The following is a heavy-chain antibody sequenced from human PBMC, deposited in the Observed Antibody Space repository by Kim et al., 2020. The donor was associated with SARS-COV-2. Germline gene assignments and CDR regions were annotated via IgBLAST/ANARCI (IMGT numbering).Heavy chain of an antibody. J-gene: IGHJ3*01. CDR3: ARGGFDEYSYASGRYAF. CDR1: GFTFSTYW. V-gene: IGHV3-74*01. D-gene: IGHD3-10*01. Sequence: GGSLRLSCAASGFTFSTYWTHWVRQAPGKGLVWVSRINRDGSTTNYADSVKGRFTISRENAKNTLYLQMNSLRAEDTAVYYCARGGFDEYSYASGRYAF. CDR2: INRDGSTT.